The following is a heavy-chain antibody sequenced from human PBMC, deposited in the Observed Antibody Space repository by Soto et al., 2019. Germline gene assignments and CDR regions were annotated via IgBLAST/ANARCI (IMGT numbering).Heavy chain of an antibody. CDR3: ARGYDFAGFSPYGLDV. J-gene: IGHJ6*02. Sequence: SETLSLTCTVSGTPINSADFYWTWIRQPPGKGLEWIGYIYYSGTTFHNPSLRSRISMSVDTSKNQFSLRLNSVTAADTAVYYCARGYDFAGFSPYGLDVWGQGTTVTVSS. CDR2: IYYSGTT. CDR1: GTPINSADFY. D-gene: IGHD3-3*01. V-gene: IGHV4-30-4*01.